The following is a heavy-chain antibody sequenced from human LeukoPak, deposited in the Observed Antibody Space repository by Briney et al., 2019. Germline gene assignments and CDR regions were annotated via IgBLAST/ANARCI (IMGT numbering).Heavy chain of an antibody. CDR3: AKAPGGWGGGMDV. V-gene: IGHV3-23*01. Sequence: GGSLRLSCAASGFTFSSYAMSWVRQAPGKGLEWVSAISGSGGSTYYADSVKGRFTISRDNFKNTLYLQMNSLRAEDTAVYYCAKAPGGWGGGMDVWGQGTTVTVSS. CDR1: GFTFSSYA. D-gene: IGHD6-19*01. J-gene: IGHJ6*02. CDR2: ISGSGGST.